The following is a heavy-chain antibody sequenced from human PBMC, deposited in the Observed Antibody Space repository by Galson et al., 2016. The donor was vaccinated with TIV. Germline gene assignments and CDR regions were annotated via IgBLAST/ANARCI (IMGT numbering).Heavy chain of an antibody. Sequence: SETLSLTCGVSGPPINSGSFWGWIRQPPGKGLEWIGSISHSGVAHYRPSLMSRVTMSVDTSKNQFSLKLISVTAADTAVYYCARDHPLSTVFIAYPGKPYPGLGGWGQGTAVTVSS. CDR3: ARDHPLSTVFIAYPGKPYPGLGG. D-gene: IGHD2/OR15-2a*01. V-gene: IGHV4-38-2*02. J-gene: IGHJ6*02. CDR1: GPPINSGSF. CDR2: ISHSGVA.